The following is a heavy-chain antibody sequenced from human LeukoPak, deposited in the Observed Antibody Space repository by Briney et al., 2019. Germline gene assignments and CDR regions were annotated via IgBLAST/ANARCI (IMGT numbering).Heavy chain of an antibody. J-gene: IGHJ4*02. V-gene: IGHV3-74*01. Sequence: TGGSLRLSCAASGFTFSSYWMHWVRQAPGKGLVWVSRINSDGSSTSYADSVKGRFTISRDNAKNTLYLQMNSLRAEDTAVYYCAKIWDIYCSRTSCSLDYWGQGTLVTVSS. D-gene: IGHD2-2*01. CDR3: AKIWDIYCSRTSCSLDY. CDR2: INSDGSST. CDR1: GFTFSSYW.